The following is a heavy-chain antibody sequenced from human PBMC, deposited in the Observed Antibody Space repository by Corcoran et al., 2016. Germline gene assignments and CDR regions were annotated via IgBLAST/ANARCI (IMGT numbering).Heavy chain of an antibody. CDR2: IYPGDSDT. CDR3: ARRRYTSSWNDAFDV. V-gene: IGHV5-51*01. J-gene: IGHJ3*01. CDR1: GYSFITYW. Sequence: EVQLVQSGAEVKEPGKSLKISCKGSGYSFITYWIGWVRQMPGKGLEWMGIIYPGDSDTRYSPSFQGQITISVDKSISTADLQWSSLKASDTAMYYCARRRYTSSWNDAFDVWGQGTMVTVSS. D-gene: IGHD6-13*01.